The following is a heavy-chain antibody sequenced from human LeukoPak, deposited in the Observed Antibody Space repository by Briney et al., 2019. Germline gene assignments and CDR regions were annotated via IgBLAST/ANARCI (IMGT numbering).Heavy chain of an antibody. CDR3: ARDSSGWYYFDY. J-gene: IGHJ4*02. Sequence: GGSLRLSCAASGFTVSSNYMSWVRPAPGKGLEWVSVIYSGGSTYYADSVKGRFTISRDNSKNTLYLQMNSLRAEDTAVYYCARDSSGWYYFDYWGQGTLVTVSS. CDR1: GFTVSSNY. CDR2: IYSGGST. D-gene: IGHD6-19*01. V-gene: IGHV3-66*01.